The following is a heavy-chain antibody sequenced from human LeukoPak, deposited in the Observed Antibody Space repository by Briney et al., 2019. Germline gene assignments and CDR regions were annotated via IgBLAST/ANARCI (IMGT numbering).Heavy chain of an antibody. D-gene: IGHD3-16*01. J-gene: IGHJ6*03. CDR1: GLIFSSYG. V-gene: IGHV3-30*02. CDR2: IRHDESKT. CDR3: AKPVIPSAYQGTYYMDV. Sequence: PGGSLRLSCAASGLIFSSYGMHWVRQAPGEGLEWVAYIRHDESKTFSADSVKVRFTISRDNPNNNLYLQMHSLRAEDTALYYCAKPVIPSAYQGTYYMDVWGKGTTVTVSS.